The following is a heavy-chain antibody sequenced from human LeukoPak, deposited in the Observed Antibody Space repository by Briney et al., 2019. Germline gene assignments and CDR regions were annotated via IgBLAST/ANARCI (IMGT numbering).Heavy chain of an antibody. CDR2: ISYDGSNK. CDR1: GLTFSSYA. Sequence: GGSLRLSCAASGLTFSSYAMHWVRQAPGKGLEWVAVISYDGSNKYYADSVKGRFTISRDNSKNTLYLQMNSLRAEDTAVYYCARARGAAYRNWFDPWGQGTLVTVSS. D-gene: IGHD1-26*01. V-gene: IGHV3-30-3*01. CDR3: ARARGAAYRNWFDP. J-gene: IGHJ5*02.